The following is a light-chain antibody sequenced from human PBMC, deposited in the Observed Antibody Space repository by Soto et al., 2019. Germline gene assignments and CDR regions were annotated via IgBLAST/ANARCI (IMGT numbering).Light chain of an antibody. CDR2: QAS. CDR3: QQYKSYPYT. V-gene: IGKV1-5*03. Sequence: DIQMTQSPSTLSASVGDRVTITCRASQSISSWLAWYQQKPGKAPKLLIYQASSLETGVPSRFSGSASGTEFTLTISSLQPDDFATYFCQQYKSYPYTFGQETKVEIK. J-gene: IGKJ2*01. CDR1: QSISSW.